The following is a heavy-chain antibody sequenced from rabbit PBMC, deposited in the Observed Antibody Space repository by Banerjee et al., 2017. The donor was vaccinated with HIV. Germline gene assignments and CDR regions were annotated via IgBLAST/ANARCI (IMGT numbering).Heavy chain of an antibody. D-gene: IGHD1-1*01. CDR3: ARDQYTSSRGYFNL. CDR1: GFSFSNNA. J-gene: IGHJ4*01. V-gene: IGHV1S45*01. Sequence: QEQLEESGGDLVQPEGSLTLTCKASGFSFSNNAMCWVRQAPGKGLEWIACINSNTGNTVYASWAKGPFTISKTSSTTVTLQMTSLTAADTATYFCARDQYTSSRGYFNLWGPGTLVTVS. CDR2: INSNTGNT.